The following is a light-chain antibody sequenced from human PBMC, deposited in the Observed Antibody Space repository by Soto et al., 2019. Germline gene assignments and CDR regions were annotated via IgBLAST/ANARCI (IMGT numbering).Light chain of an antibody. CDR2: LKGDGSH. Sequence: QPVLTQSPSASASLGASVRLTCTLSSGHSTNAIAWYRQQPEKGPRYLMNLKGDGSHIKGDGIPDRFSGSSSGAERYLTISSLQSEDEADYYCQTWGSGIVVFGGGTKLTVL. CDR1: SGHSTNA. J-gene: IGLJ2*01. CDR3: QTWGSGIVV. V-gene: IGLV4-69*01.